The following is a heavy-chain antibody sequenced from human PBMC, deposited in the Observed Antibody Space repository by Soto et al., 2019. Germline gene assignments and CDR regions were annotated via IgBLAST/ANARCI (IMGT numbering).Heavy chain of an antibody. V-gene: IGHV4-39*01. J-gene: IGHJ6*03. CDR1: GGSISSSSYY. CDR3: ARLLTTKRYYYYYMDV. D-gene: IGHD3-9*01. CDR2: IYYSGST. Sequence: QLQLQESGPGLVKPSETLSLTCTVSGGSISSSSYYWGWIRQPPGKGLEWIGSIYYSGSTYYNPSLKSRVTISVNTSKNQFSLKLSSVTAADTAVYYCARLLTTKRYYYYYMDVWGKGTTVTVSS.